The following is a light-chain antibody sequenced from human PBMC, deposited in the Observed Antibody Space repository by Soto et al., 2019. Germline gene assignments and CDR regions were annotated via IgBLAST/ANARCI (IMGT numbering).Light chain of an antibody. CDR2: GAS. V-gene: IGKV3-20*01. CDR3: QQYGSSRP. J-gene: IGKJ1*01. CDR1: QSVSSSY. Sequence: ENVLKKSPATLSLTQRERATLSYRASQSVSSSYLAWYQQKPGQAPRLLIYGASSRATGIPDRFSGSGSGTDFTLTISRLEPEDFAVYYCQQYGSSRPFGQGTKVDI.